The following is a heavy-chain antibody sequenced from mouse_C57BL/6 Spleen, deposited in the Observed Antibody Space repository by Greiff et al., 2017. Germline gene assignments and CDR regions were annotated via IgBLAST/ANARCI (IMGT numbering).Heavy chain of an antibody. CDR2: IDPSDSET. CDR3: ARGLGSCYVDWYFDV. D-gene: IGHD1-1*01. J-gene: IGHJ1*03. CDR1: GYTFTSYW. V-gene: IGHV1-52*01. Sequence: VQLQQPGAELVRPGSSVKLSCKASGYTFTSYWMHWVKQRPIQGLEWIGNIDPSDSETHYNQKFKDKATLTVDKSSSTAYMQLSSLTSGDSAVYYCARGLGSCYVDWYFDVWGTGTTVTVSS.